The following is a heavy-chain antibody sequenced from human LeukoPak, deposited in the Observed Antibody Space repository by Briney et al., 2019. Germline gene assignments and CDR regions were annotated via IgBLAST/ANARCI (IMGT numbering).Heavy chain of an antibody. CDR2: ISAYNGNT. CDR1: GYTFTIYS. J-gene: IGHJ4*02. CDR3: ARAYYDSSGYFTY. Sequence: ASVKVSCTASGYTFTIYSTSWVRQAPGQGLGWMGWISAYNGNTNYAQTLQGRVTMTTDTSTSTAYMELRSLRSDDTAVYYCARAYYDSSGYFTYWGQGTLVTVSS. V-gene: IGHV1-18*01. D-gene: IGHD3-22*01.